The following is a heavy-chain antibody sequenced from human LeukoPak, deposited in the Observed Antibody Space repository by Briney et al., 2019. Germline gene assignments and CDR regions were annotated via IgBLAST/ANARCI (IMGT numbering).Heavy chain of an antibody. CDR1: GYTFTSYG. CDR2: ISAYNGNT. CDR3: ARVKLLWFGELFDPYDAFDI. V-gene: IGHV1-18*01. J-gene: IGHJ3*02. Sequence: GASVKVSCKASGYTFTSYGISWVRQAPGQGLEWMGWISAYNGNTNYAQKLQGRVTMTTDTSTSTAYMELRSLRSDDTAVYYCARVKLLWFGELFDPYDAFDIWGQGTMVTVSS. D-gene: IGHD3-10*01.